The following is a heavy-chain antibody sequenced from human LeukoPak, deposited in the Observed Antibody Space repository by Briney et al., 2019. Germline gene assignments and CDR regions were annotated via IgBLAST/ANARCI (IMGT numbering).Heavy chain of an antibody. J-gene: IGHJ4*02. V-gene: IGHV4-39*01. D-gene: IGHD2-8*01. CDR1: GGSISSSSYY. CDR3: ARLGILGYCTNGVCPLTV. Sequence: SETLSLTCTVSGGSISSSSYYWGWIRQPPGKGLEWIGSIYYSESTYYNPSLKSRVTISVDTSKNQFSLKLSSVTAADTAVYYCARLGILGYCTNGVCPLTVGGQGTLVTVSS. CDR2: IYYSEST.